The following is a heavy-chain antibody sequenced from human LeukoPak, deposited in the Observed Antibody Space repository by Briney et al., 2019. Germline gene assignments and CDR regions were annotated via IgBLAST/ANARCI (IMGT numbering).Heavy chain of an antibody. V-gene: IGHV3-49*04. J-gene: IGHJ6*03. CDR3: TRDYGDYSMDV. CDR1: GFTFGDYA. Sequence: GGSLRLSCTASGFTFGDYAISWVRQAPGKGLEWLGFIRSKAFGGTAQYAASLKGTFSISRDDSKSIAYPQMNSLKTEDTAVYYCTRDYGDYSMDVWGQGTTVTVSS. D-gene: IGHD4-17*01. CDR2: IRSKAFGGTA.